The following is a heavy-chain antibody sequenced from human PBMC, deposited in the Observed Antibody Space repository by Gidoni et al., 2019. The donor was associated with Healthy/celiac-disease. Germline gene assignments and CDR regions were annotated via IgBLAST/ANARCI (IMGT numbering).Heavy chain of an antibody. V-gene: IGHV1-69*01. CDR1: GGTFSSDA. D-gene: IGHD2-21*02. CDR2: IIPIFGTA. Sequence: QVQLVQPGAEVKKTGSTVKVACKAAGGTFSSDAISWVRQAPGQGLEWMGGIIPIFGTANYAQKFQGRVTITAAESTSTAYMELSSLRSEDTAVYYCARGEAGYCGGDCQYYFDYWGQGTLVTVSS. J-gene: IGHJ4*02. CDR3: ARGEAGYCGGDCQYYFDY.